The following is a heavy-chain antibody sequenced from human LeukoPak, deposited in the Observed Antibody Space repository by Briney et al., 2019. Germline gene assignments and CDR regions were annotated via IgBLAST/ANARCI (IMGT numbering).Heavy chain of an antibody. D-gene: IGHD3-22*01. J-gene: IGHJ6*03. CDR1: GGSISSYY. V-gene: IGHV4-4*07. CDR2: IYTSGST. Sequence: PSETLSLTCTVSGGSISSYYWSWIRQPAGKGLEWIGRIYTSGSTNYNPSLKSRVTMSVDTSKNQFSLKLSSVTAADTAVYYCARETYYYDSSGYHYYYYMDVWGKGTTVTISS. CDR3: ARETYYYDSSGYHYYYYMDV.